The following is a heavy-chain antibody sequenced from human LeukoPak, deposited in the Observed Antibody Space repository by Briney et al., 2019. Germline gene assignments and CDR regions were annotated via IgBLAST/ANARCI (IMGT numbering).Heavy chain of an antibody. V-gene: IGHV3-21*04. Sequence: GGSLRLSCAASGFTFSSYSMNWVRQAPGKGLEWVSSISSSSSYIYYADSVKGRFTISRDNSKNTLYLQMNSLRVEDTAVYYCAKGVDFWSGSDVWGQGTTVTVSS. J-gene: IGHJ6*02. CDR2: ISSSSSYI. CDR3: AKGVDFWSGSDV. D-gene: IGHD3-3*01. CDR1: GFTFSSYS.